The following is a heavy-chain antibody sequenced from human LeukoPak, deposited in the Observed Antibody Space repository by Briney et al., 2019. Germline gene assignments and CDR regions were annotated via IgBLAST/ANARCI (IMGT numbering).Heavy chain of an antibody. V-gene: IGHV1-2*02. CDR2: INPNSGGT. D-gene: IGHD4-11*01. CDR3: AKDAIVRDYSNSDY. CDR1: GYTFTNYY. Sequence: ASVKVSCKSSGYTFTNYYIRWVRQAPGQGLDWMGWINPNSGGTNYAQKFQGRVTMTRDTSISTAYMELSRLTSDDTAVYYCAKDAIVRDYSNSDYWGQGTMVTVSS. J-gene: IGHJ4*02.